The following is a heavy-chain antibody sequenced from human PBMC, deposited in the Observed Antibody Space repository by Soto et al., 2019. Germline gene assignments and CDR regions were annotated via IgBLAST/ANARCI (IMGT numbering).Heavy chain of an antibody. CDR2: IRSKAYGGTT. D-gene: IGHD3-3*01. J-gene: IGHJ6*02. Sequence: GRSLGPSSTGAGLTFGDCGMRCVRQAPWKGLEWVGFIRSKAYGGTTEYDASVKGRFTISRDDSKSIAYLQMNSLKTEDTAVYYCTCSDRGALEWSPRVDVWGQGNTVTGAS. CDR3: TCSDRGALEWSPRVDV. CDR1: GLTFGDCG. V-gene: IGHV3-49*04.